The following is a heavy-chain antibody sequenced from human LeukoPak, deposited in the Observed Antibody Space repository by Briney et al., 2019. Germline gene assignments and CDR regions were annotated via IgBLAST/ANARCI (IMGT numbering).Heavy chain of an antibody. D-gene: IGHD6-13*01. V-gene: IGHV3-7*01. J-gene: IGHJ4*02. CDR3: AREWQGGIAAAGTRIEGDY. Sequence: GGSLRLSCAVSGFSFSGYWMTWVRQAPGKGLEWVANIKQDGSEKNYVDSVEGRFTISRDNAENSLFLQMNSLRVEDTAVYYCAREWQGGIAAAGTRIEGDYWGQGTLVAVSS. CDR2: IKQDGSEK. CDR1: GFSFSGYW.